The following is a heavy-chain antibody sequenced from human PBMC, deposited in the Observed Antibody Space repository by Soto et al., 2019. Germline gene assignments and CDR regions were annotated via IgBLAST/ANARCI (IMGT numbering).Heavy chain of an antibody. V-gene: IGHV1-69*01. CDR3: AREKWNRCSSCQAPFDI. CDR2: IIPISNTA. J-gene: IGHJ3*02. D-gene: IGHD2-2*01. CDR1: GGTFNDFV. Sequence: QEQLEQSGTEVKKPGSSVKVSCKASGGTFNDFVITWLRQAPGQGLEWMGGIIPISNTAKYAPKFQGRVTTTADGVRSTAYMKLSSLRSEDTAVYYCAREKWNRCSSCQAPFDIWGQGTMVTVSS.